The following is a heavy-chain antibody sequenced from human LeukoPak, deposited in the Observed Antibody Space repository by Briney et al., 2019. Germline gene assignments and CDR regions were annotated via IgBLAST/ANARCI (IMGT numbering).Heavy chain of an antibody. CDR2: IYYGGSA. Sequence: SETLSPTCTVSGGSITSSGFYWGWIRQPPGKGLEWIGNIYYGGSAYYNPSLKSRVTISVDTPRTQFSLKLSSVTAADTAVYYCARGASDTWPFDHWGQGTLVTVSS. V-gene: IGHV4-39*07. CDR3: ARGASDTWPFDH. CDR1: GGSITSSGFY. J-gene: IGHJ4*02.